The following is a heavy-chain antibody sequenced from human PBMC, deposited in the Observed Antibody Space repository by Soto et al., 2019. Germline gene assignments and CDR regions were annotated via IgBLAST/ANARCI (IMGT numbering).Heavy chain of an antibody. CDR3: AKEAPNLVPSYFDY. D-gene: IGHD2-8*02. Sequence: GGSLRLSCAASEFTFSKHSMSCVRQAPGKGLEWVSGISGSGGITYYADSVEGRFTISRDNFKNILYLQMNSLRAEDTAVYYCAKEAPNLVPSYFDYWGQGTQVTVSS. J-gene: IGHJ4*02. CDR2: ISGSGGIT. V-gene: IGHV3-23*01. CDR1: EFTFSKHS.